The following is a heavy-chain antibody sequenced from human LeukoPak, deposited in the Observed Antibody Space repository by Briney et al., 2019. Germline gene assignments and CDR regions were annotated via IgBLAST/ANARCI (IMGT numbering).Heavy chain of an antibody. CDR2: ISGSGGNT. CDR3: AKVRGITNGYYFAY. D-gene: IGHD1-14*01. V-gene: IGHV3-23*01. CDR1: GFTFSSYA. J-gene: IGHJ4*02. Sequence: GGSLRLSCAASGFTFSSYAMSWVRQAPGKGLEWVSAISGSGGNTYYADSVKGRFTISRDSSKNTLYLQMNSLRAEDTAVYYCAKVRGITNGYYFAYWGQGTLVTVSS.